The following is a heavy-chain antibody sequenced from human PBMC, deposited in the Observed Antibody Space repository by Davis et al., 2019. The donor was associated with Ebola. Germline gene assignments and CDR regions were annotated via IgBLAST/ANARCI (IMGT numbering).Heavy chain of an antibody. CDR2: INSDGSST. CDR3: ARVLRFLEWGFDY. D-gene: IGHD3-3*01. V-gene: IGHV3-74*01. J-gene: IGHJ4*02. Sequence: HTGGSLRLSCAASGFTFSSYWMHWVRQAPGKGLVWVSRINSDGSSTSYADSVKGRFTISRDNAKNSLYLQMNSLRAEDTAVYYCARVLRFLEWGFDYWGQGTLVTVSS. CDR1: GFTFSSYW.